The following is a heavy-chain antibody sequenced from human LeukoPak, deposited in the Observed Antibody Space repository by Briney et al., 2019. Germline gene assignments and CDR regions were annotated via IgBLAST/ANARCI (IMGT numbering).Heavy chain of an antibody. D-gene: IGHD3-10*01. Sequence: EASVKVSCKASGYTLTDYCLNWVRQAPGQGLEWMGRLLPNSDGTAYAQKFQGRVTRTRDTSITTAYMELRRLRFDDTAVYYCLVDGSGTYTGLDHWGQGTLVAVSS. CDR2: LLPNSDGT. CDR1: GYTLTDYC. J-gene: IGHJ4*02. CDR3: LVDGSGTYTGLDH. V-gene: IGHV1-2*06.